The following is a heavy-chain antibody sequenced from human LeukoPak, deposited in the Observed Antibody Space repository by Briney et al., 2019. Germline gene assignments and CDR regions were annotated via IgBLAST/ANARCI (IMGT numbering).Heavy chain of an antibody. V-gene: IGHV3-33*01. CDR2: IWYHGGEK. CDR3: TRDAAMARFDY. CDR1: GFSLSNHG. Sequence: GRSLRLSCAASGFSLSNHGMYWVRQAPGKGLEYVALIWYHGGEKNYADSVKGRFTISRDISKNTLYLQMDSLRADDTAVYYCTRDAAMARFDYWGQGTLVTVSS. D-gene: IGHD5-18*01. J-gene: IGHJ4*02.